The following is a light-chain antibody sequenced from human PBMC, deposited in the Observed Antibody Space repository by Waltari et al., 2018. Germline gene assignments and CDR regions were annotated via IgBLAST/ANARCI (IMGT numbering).Light chain of an antibody. CDR2: GAS. CDR3: QQYGSSLYT. CDR1: QSVSSSY. Sequence: EIVLTQSPGTLSLSPGERATLSCRASQSVSSSYLAWDQQKPGQAPRLLIYGASSRDTGIPDRFSGSGSGTDFTLTISRLEPEDFAVYYCQQYGSSLYTFGQGTKLEIK. J-gene: IGKJ2*01. V-gene: IGKV3-20*01.